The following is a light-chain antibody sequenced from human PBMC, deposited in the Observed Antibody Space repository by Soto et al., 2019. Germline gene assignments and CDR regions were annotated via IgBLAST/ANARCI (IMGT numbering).Light chain of an antibody. CDR3: QHYDGSPRT. V-gene: IGKV3-20*01. CDR1: QSVISNY. Sequence: ETVLTQSPGTVSLYPGERATLSCTTSQSVISNYLAWYQQKPGQAPRLVVYGVFNRATGIPDRFSGSGSGTDFTLTISGLEPEDSAGYYCQHYDGSPRTFGQGTKLEI. J-gene: IGKJ2*01. CDR2: GVF.